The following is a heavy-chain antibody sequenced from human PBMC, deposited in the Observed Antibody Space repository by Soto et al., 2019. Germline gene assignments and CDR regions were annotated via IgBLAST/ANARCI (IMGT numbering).Heavy chain of an antibody. J-gene: IGHJ4*02. CDR2: INSDGSST. CDR3: VRTSLVVAAATREDY. Sequence: VQLVESGGGLVQPGGSLRLSCAASGFTFSSYWMHWVRQAPGKGLVWVSRINSDGSSTGYADSVKGRFTISRDNAKNTLYLQMNSLRAEDTAVYYCVRTSLVVAAATREDYWGQGTLVTVSS. D-gene: IGHD2-15*01. CDR1: GFTFSSYW. V-gene: IGHV3-74*01.